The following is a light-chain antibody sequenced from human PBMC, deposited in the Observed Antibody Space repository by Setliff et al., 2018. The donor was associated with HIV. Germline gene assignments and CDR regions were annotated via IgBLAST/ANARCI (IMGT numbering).Light chain of an antibody. CDR2: EVN. CDR1: NWDVGGGHRY. CDR3: CSFTSSHTYV. V-gene: IGLV2-14*01. Sequence: QSALTQPASVSGSPGQSTTISCTGTNWDVGGGHRYVSWYQHFPGKAPKLVIYEVNTRPSGVSSRFSGSKSGNTASLTISGLQLEDESDYYCCSFTSSHTYVFGTGTKVTVL. J-gene: IGLJ1*01.